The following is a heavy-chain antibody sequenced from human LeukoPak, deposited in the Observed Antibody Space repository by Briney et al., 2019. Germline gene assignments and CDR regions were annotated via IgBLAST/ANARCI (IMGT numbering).Heavy chain of an antibody. CDR1: GYTFTGYY. CDR2: INPNSGGT. J-gene: IGHJ6*02. Sequence: ASVKASCKASGYTFTGYYMHWVRQAPGQGLEWMGWINPNSGGTNYAQKFQGRVTMTRDTSISTAYMELSRLRSDDTAVYYCARDLRYCSGGSCYQYGMDVWGQGTTVTVSS. CDR3: ARDLRYCSGGSCYQYGMDV. D-gene: IGHD2-15*01. V-gene: IGHV1-2*02.